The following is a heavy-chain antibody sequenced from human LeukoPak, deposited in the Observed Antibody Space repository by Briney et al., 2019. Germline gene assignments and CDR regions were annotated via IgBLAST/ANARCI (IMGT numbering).Heavy chain of an antibody. J-gene: IGHJ4*02. D-gene: IGHD1-26*01. CDR2: IYYSGST. Sequence: SETLSLTCAVYGGSFSDYFWSWIRQPPGKGLEWIGTIYYSGSTYYSPSLKSRVTISVDTSNNQFSLKLSSVTAADTALYYCSTSRGTSYYFDYWGLGTLVTVSS. CDR1: GGSFSDYF. V-gene: IGHV4-34*01. CDR3: STSRGTSYYFDY.